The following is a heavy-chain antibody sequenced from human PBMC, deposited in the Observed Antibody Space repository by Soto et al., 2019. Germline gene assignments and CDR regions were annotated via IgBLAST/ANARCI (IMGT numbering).Heavy chain of an antibody. CDR2: ISGSGGST. CDR3: AKDGGLWFGELFIYYYGMDV. Sequence: EVQLLESGGGLVQPGGSLRLSCAASGFTFSSYAMSWVRQAPGKGLEWVSAISGSGGSTYYADSVKGRFTISRDNSKNTLYLQMNSLRAEDTAVYYCAKDGGLWFGELFIYYYGMDVWGQGTTVTVSS. V-gene: IGHV3-23*01. J-gene: IGHJ6*02. D-gene: IGHD3-10*01. CDR1: GFTFSSYA.